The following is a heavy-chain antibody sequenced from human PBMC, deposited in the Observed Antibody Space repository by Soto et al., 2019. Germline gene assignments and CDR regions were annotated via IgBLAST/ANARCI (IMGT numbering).Heavy chain of an antibody. J-gene: IGHJ4*02. CDR1: GGSISSSNYY. CDR2: IYCTGST. D-gene: IGHD3-3*01. V-gene: IGHV4-39*01. CDR3: ARHYDFWRGYPDY. Sequence: PSETLSLTCTVSGGSISSSNYYWGWIRQPPGKGLEWVGSIYCTGSTYFKPSLKSRVTISVDTSKNQFSLRLSSVTAADTAVYYCARHYDFWRGYPDYWGQGTLVTVSS.